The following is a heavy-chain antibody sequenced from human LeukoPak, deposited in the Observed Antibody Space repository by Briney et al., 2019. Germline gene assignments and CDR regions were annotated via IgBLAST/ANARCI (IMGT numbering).Heavy chain of an antibody. Sequence: SETLSLTCAVYGGSFSGYYWSWIRQPPGKGLEWIGEINHSGSTNYNPSLKSRVTISVDTSKNQFSLKLSSVTAADTAVYYCARGRYSVGYYYYYGMDVWGQGTTVTVSS. CDR2: INHSGST. J-gene: IGHJ6*02. V-gene: IGHV4-34*01. CDR3: ARGRYSVGYYYYYGMDV. D-gene: IGHD2-21*01. CDR1: GGSFSGYY.